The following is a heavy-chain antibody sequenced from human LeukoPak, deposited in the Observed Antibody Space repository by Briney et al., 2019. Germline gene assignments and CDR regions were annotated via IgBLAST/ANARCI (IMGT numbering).Heavy chain of an antibody. D-gene: IGHD2-2*01. CDR1: GFTFRSYA. J-gene: IGHJ4*02. CDR3: ARDGVPAALRPPDDY. CDR2: IKQDGSEK. V-gene: IGHV3-7*01. Sequence: GGSLRLSCAASGFTFRSYAMSWVRQAPGKGLEWVANIKQDGSEKYYVDPVKGRFTISRDNAKNSLYLQMNSLRAEDTAVYYCARDGVPAALRPPDDYWGQGTLVTVSS.